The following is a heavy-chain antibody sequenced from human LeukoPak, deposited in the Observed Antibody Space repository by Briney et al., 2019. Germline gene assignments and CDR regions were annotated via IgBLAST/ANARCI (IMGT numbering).Heavy chain of an antibody. V-gene: IGHV3-53*01. CDR1: GFTVSSNY. CDR3: ARAPRYYYYMDV. CDR2: IYSGGST. Sequence: HPWGSLRLSCAASGFTVSSNYMSSVRQAPGKGLEWVSVIYSGGSTYYADSVKGRFTISRDNSKNTLYLQMNSLRAEDTAVYYCARAPRYYYYMDVWGKGTTVTVSS. J-gene: IGHJ6*03.